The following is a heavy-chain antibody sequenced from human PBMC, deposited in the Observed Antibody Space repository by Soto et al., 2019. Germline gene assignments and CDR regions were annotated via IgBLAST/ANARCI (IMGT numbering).Heavy chain of an antibody. D-gene: IGHD5-12*01. J-gene: IGHJ6*02. CDR2: INPRGGST. CDR3: ARGGGLSPYHYNLDV. V-gene: IGHV1-46*02. CDR1: GYTLNTYY. Sequence: ASVKVSCKASGYTLNTYYMHWVRQAPGQGPEWMGIINPRGGSTTYAQNFQDRVTMTRDTSSSTVYMELSSLRSEDTAVYYCARGGGLSPYHYNLDVWGQGTTVTVSS.